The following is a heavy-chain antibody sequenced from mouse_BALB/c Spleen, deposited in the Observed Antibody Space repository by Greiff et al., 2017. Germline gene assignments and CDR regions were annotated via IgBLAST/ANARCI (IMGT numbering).Heavy chain of an antibody. D-gene: IGHD1-1*01. Sequence: EVKLVESGGGLVKPGGSLKLSCAASGFTFSSYAMSWVRQSPEKRLEWVAEISSGGSYTYYPDTVTGRFTISRDNAKNTLYLEMSSLRSEDTAMYSCARDYYGSSYRYFDVWGAGTTVTVSS. CDR3: ARDYYGSSYRYFDV. V-gene: IGHV5-9-4*01. CDR2: ISSGGSYT. CDR1: GFTFSSYA. J-gene: IGHJ1*01.